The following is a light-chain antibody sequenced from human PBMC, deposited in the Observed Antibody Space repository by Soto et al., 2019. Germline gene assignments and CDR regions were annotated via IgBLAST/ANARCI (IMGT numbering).Light chain of an antibody. CDR2: AAS. J-gene: IGKJ5*01. CDR3: QQYNSYSIT. V-gene: IGKV1-16*01. CDR1: QGISSY. Sequence: DIQMTQSPSSLSASVGDRVTITCRASQGISSYLAWYQQKPGKAPKLLIYAASTLQSGVPSRFSGSGSGTEFTLTISSLQPDDFATYYCQQYNSYSITFGQGTRLEIK.